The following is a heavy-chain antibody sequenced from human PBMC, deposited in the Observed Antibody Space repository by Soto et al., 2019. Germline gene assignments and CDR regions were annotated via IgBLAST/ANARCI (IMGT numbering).Heavy chain of an antibody. Sequence: SETLSLTCTVSGDSISSNDYHWGWIRQPPGKGLEWIGEINHSGSTNYNPSLKSRVTISVDTSKNQFSLKLSSVTAADTAVYYCARAIYVWGSYRQNWFEPWGQGTLVTVS. J-gene: IGHJ5*02. V-gene: IGHV4-39*07. CDR3: ARAIYVWGSYRQNWFEP. D-gene: IGHD3-16*02. CDR1: GDSISSNDYH. CDR2: INHSGST.